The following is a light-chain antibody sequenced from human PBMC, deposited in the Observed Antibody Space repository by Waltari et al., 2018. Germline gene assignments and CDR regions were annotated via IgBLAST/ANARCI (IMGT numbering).Light chain of an antibody. CDR1: NLGRKY. CDR2: DNS. Sequence: SYALTQPPSVSVSPGQMARITCGGDNLGRKYVHWYQQRPAQAPFMVIYDNSERPSGIPERFSGSKSGNTATRTISGVEAGDEADYYCQVWDSSSDQLVFGGGTRLTV. V-gene: IGLV3-21*02. CDR3: QVWDSSSDQLV. J-gene: IGLJ2*01.